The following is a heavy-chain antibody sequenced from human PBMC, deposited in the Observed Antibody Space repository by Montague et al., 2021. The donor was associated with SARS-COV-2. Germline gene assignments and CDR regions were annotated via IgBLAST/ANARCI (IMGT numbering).Heavy chain of an antibody. Sequence: SETLSLTCSVSGDSISNYSWSWIRQSPGKGLEWIGYVYYNGSTNYNPSLTSRVTISIDTSKNQVSLKLTSVTAADTAVYSCARHLRVATVTSHMYHYAMDVWGQGTTVTVSS. CDR3: ARHLRVATVTSHMYHYAMDV. CDR2: VYYNGST. J-gene: IGHJ6*02. D-gene: IGHD4-11*01. V-gene: IGHV4-59*08. CDR1: GDSISNYS.